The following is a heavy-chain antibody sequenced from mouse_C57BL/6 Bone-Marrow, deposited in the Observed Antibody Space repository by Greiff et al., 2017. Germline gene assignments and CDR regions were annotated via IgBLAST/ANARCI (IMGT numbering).Heavy chain of an antibody. D-gene: IGHD2-1*01. CDR3: TRGGIYYGNYFDY. Sequence: LVESGAELVKPGASVKLSCTASGFNIKDYYMHWVKQRTEQGLEWIGRIDPEDGETKYAPKFQGKATITADKSSSTAYMELRSLTSEDSAVYYCTRGGIYYGNYFDYWGQGTTLTVSS. CDR1: GFNIKDYY. V-gene: IGHV14-2*01. J-gene: IGHJ2*01. CDR2: IDPEDGET.